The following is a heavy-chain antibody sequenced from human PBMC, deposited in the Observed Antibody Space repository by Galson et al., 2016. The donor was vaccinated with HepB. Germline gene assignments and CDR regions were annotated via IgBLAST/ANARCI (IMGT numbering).Heavy chain of an antibody. J-gene: IGHJ3*02. D-gene: IGHD6-13*01. CDR1: GFTFINYA. CDR2: TSWNSGSI. Sequence: SLRLSCAASGFTFINYAMTWVRQAPGKGLEWVSGTSWNSGSIGYADSVKGRFTISRDNDKNSLHLQMNILRAEDTALYYCARGRGSNWRDAFDIWGQGTMVTVSS. V-gene: IGHV3-9*01. CDR3: ARGRGSNWRDAFDI.